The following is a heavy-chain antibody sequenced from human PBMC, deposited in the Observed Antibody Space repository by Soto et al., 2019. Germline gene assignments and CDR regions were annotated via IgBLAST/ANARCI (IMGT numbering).Heavy chain of an antibody. V-gene: IGHV3-23*01. CDR2: ISGSGGST. CDR3: AKGKFDLAGAGFDYFDY. CDR1: GFTHSSYA. D-gene: IGHD6-13*01. Sequence: GGSLRLSCAASGFTHSSYAMGWVRQAPGKGLEWVSAISGSGGSTYYADSVKGRFTISRDNSKNTLYLQMNSLRAEDTAVYYCAKGKFDLAGAGFDYFDYWGQGPLVTVSS. J-gene: IGHJ4*02.